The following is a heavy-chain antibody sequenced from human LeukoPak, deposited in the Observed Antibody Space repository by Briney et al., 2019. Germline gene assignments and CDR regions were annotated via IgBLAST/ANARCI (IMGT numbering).Heavy chain of an antibody. J-gene: IGHJ4*02. D-gene: IGHD6-13*01. V-gene: IGHV3-21*01. Sequence: GGSLRLSCAASGFTFSSYSMNWVRQAPGKGLEWVSSISSSSSYIYYADSVKGRFTISRDNAKNSLYLQMNSLRAEDTAVSYCARGQQGSSWYYFDYWGQGTLVTVSS. CDR3: ARGQQGSSWYYFDY. CDR1: GFTFSSYS. CDR2: ISSSSSYI.